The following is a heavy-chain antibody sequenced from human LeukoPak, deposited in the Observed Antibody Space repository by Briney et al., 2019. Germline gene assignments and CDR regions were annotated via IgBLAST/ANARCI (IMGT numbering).Heavy chain of an antibody. V-gene: IGHV4-34*01. Sequence: SETLSLTCAVYGGSFSDYYWSWIRQPPGNGLECIREIDHSGSTNYNPSLKSRVTISVDTSKNQFSLKLSSVTAADPAVYYCAQGHDYGDYLNWFDPWGQGNLVTVSS. CDR2: IDHSGST. CDR3: AQGHDYGDYLNWFDP. D-gene: IGHD4-17*01. CDR1: GGSFSDYY. J-gene: IGHJ5*02.